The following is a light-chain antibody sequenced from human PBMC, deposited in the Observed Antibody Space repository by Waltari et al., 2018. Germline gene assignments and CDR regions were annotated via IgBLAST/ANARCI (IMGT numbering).Light chain of an antibody. J-gene: IGKJ4*01. CDR3: QQSFSTPLT. Sequence: DIQMTQSPASLSASLGDSVTVTCRASHSIRSYLNWYQQKPGVAPKLLIYAASSLRNGVPSRFSGSGSGTDFSLTISSLQPEDFATYYCQQSFSTPLTFGGGTKVEIK. V-gene: IGKV1-39*01. CDR1: HSIRSY. CDR2: AAS.